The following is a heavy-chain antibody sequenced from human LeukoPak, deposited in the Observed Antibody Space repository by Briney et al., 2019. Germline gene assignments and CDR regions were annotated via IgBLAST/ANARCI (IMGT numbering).Heavy chain of an antibody. D-gene: IGHD2-15*01. CDR1: GFTFSSYG. Sequence: GRSLRLSCAASGFTFSSYGMHWVRQAPGKGLEWVAVIWYDGSNKYYTDSVKGRFTITRDNSKNTLYLQMNSLRAEDTAVYYCARGQYSPDYWGQGTLVTVSS. J-gene: IGHJ4*02. CDR3: ARGQYSPDY. CDR2: IWYDGSNK. V-gene: IGHV3-33*01.